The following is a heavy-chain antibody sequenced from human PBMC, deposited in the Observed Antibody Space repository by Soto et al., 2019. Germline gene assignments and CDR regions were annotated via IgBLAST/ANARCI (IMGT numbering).Heavy chain of an antibody. CDR2: IDPGDSSA. CDR3: ERRYCSRADCYSDS. Sequence: GESLKISCHGSGYTFFSFWIVWVRQVPGKGLEWVGRIDPGDSSATYSPTFQGHVTISADRSTRSAYLQWRSLRASDTAIYFCERRYCSRADCYSDSWGQGSLVT. V-gene: IGHV5-10-1*01. CDR1: GYTFFSFW. D-gene: IGHD2-2*01. J-gene: IGHJ4*02.